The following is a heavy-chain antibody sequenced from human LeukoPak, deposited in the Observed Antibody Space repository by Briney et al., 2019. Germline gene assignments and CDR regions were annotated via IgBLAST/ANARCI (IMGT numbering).Heavy chain of an antibody. CDR3: ARERRGVVVPAAIPEAFDI. J-gene: IGHJ3*02. CDR1: GGSISSGDYY. D-gene: IGHD2-2*02. CDR2: IYYSGST. V-gene: IGHV4-30-4*08. Sequence: SETLSLTCTVYGGSISSGDYYWSWIRQPPGKGLEWIAYIYYSGSTYYNPSLKSRVTISVDTSKNQFSLKPSSVTAADTAVYYCARERRGVVVPAAIPEAFDIWGQGTMVTVSS.